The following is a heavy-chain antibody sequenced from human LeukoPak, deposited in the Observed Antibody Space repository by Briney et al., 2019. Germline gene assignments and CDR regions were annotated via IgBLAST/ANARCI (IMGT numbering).Heavy chain of an antibody. D-gene: IGHD6-19*01. V-gene: IGHV3-48*02. CDR3: ARDTTTVAAVRTFDY. CDR1: GFSFSGHW. Sequence: GGSLRLSCTASGFSFSGHWMNWVRQAPGKGLEWVSYINSFSSVMYYADSVRGRFTISRDDAKNSLYLQMNSLRDEDAAIYYCARDTTTVAAVRTFDYWGQGTLVAVSS. J-gene: IGHJ4*02. CDR2: INSFSSVM.